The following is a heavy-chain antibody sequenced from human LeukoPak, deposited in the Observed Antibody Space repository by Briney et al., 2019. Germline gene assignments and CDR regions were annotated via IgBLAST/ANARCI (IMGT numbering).Heavy chain of an antibody. Sequence: SETLSLTCTVSGGSISSSRYYWAWIRQPPGKGLDWIGSISYSGSTYYNSSLKSRVTISVDTSKNQFSLKLSSVTAADTAVYYCTRNGGYSDWYFDVWGRGTLVTVSS. D-gene: IGHD4-23*01. V-gene: IGHV4-39*07. CDR2: ISYSGST. J-gene: IGHJ2*01. CDR3: TRNGGYSDWYFDV. CDR1: GGSISSSRYY.